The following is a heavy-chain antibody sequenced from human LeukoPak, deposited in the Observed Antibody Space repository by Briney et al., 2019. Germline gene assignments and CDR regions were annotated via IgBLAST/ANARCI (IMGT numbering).Heavy chain of an antibody. CDR3: ARLFPGGTTGTKNYYYYGMDV. D-gene: IGHD1-1*01. CDR1: GVSISSSSYY. CDR2: IYYSGST. J-gene: IGHJ6*02. V-gene: IGHV4-39*01. Sequence: SETLSLTCTVSGVSISSSSYYWGWIRQPPGKGLEWIGSIYYSGSTYYNPSLKSRVTISVDTSKNQFSLKLSSVTAADTAVYYCARLFPGGTTGTKNYYYYGMDVWGQGTTVTVSS.